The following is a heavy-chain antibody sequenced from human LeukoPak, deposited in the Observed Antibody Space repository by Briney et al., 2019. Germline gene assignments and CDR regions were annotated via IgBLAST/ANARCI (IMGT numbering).Heavy chain of an antibody. J-gene: IGHJ4*02. V-gene: IGHV3-74*01. D-gene: IGHD1-26*01. CDR3: ARNPPRYFN. Sequence: GGSLRLSCAASGFTFSTYWMHWVRQAPGKGLVWVSRINSKGSSTSYADSVKGRFTISRDNAKNSLYLQMNSLRAEDTAVYYCARNPPRYFNWGQGTLVPVSS. CDR2: INSKGSST. CDR1: GFTFSTYW.